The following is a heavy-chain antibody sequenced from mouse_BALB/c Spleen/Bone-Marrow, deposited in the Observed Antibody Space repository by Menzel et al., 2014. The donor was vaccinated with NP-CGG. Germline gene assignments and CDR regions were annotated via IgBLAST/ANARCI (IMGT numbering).Heavy chain of an antibody. CDR1: GYTFTSYW. V-gene: IGHV1-69*02. J-gene: IGHJ2*01. CDR3: TRSGGYYFDY. Sequence: VKLVESGAELVRPGASVKLSCKASGYTFTSYWINWVKQWPGQGLEWIGNIYPSDSYTNYNQKFKDKATLTVDKSSSTAYMQLSSPTSEDSAVYYCTRSGGYYFDYWGQGTTLTVSS. CDR2: IYPSDSYT.